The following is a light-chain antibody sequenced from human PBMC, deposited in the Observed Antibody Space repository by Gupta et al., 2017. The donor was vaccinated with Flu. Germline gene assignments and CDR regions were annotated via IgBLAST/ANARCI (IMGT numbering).Light chain of an antibody. J-gene: IGLJ1*01. CDR1: GSDVGRSDY. V-gene: IGLV2-14*01. CDR2: EVT. Sequence: QSALIQPASVSGSPGQSITISSIGTGSDVGRSDYVSWYQQHPDKSPKLIIYEVTNRPSGVSSRFSGSKSGNTASLTISGLQAEDETDYYCSSYTSGSTFYVFGTGTKVTVL. CDR3: SSYTSGSTFYV.